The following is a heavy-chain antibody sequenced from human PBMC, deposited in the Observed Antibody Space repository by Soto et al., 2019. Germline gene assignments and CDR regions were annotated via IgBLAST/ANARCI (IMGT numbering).Heavy chain of an antibody. J-gene: IGHJ6*02. Sequence: QVQLQESGPGLVKPSETLSLTCTVSGGSVSSGNYYWSWIRQPPGKGLEWIGCIYYSGSTNYNPSLKSRVTISVDTSKNQFSLKLSSVTAADTAVYYCARGAIQLEARRYYYGMDVWGQGTTVTVSS. CDR1: GGSVSSGNYY. V-gene: IGHV4-61*01. CDR3: ARGAIQLEARRYYYGMDV. CDR2: IYYSGST. D-gene: IGHD1-1*01.